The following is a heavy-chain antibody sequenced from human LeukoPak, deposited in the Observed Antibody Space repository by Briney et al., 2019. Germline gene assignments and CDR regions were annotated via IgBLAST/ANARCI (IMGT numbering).Heavy chain of an antibody. V-gene: IGHV1-8*01. D-gene: IGHD2-15*01. J-gene: IGHJ5*02. Sequence: ASVRVSCKASGYTSPTYDINWVRQAAGQGLEWMGWMNLKSGNTDYAQKFQGRVSMTRDTSISTAYMVLSRLRSEDTAMYYCARGRVDEQWSGGSCYHLDPWGQGILVTVSS. CDR1: GYTSPTYD. CDR3: ARGRVDEQWSGGSCYHLDP. CDR2: MNLKSGNT.